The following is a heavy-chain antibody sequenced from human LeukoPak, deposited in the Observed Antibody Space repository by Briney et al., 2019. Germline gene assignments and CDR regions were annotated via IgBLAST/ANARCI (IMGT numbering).Heavy chain of an antibody. J-gene: IGHJ4*02. CDR2: ISYDGSNK. Sequence: GGSLRPSCAASGFTFRNYAMHWVRQAPGKGLEWVAIISYDGSNKYYADSVRGRFTISRDNSKNTLYLQMNSLRAEDTAVYYCARNDYGTYYFDYWGQGTLVTVSS. CDR3: ARNDYGTYYFDY. D-gene: IGHD4-17*01. V-gene: IGHV3-30*04. CDR1: GFTFRNYA.